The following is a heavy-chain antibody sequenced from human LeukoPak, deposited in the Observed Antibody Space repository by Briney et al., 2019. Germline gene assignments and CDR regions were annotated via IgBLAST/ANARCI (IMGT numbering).Heavy chain of an antibody. CDR1: GGSFSGYY. J-gene: IGHJ5*02. CDR3: ARRDNSFDP. CDR2: INHSGST. V-gene: IGHV4-34*01. Sequence: SETLSLTCAVYGGSFSGYYWSWIRQPPGKGLEWIGEINHSGSTNYNPSLKSRVTISGDTSKNQFSLKLSSVTAADTAVYYCARRDNSFDPWGPGTMVTVSS.